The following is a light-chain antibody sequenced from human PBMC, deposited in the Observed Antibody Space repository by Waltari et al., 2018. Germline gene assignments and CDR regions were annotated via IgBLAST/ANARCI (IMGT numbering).Light chain of an antibody. CDR3: QQSYSAPHT. CDR2: AAS. V-gene: IGKV1-39*01. Sequence: DIQMTQSPSSLSASAGDRVNITCRASQSIATYLNWYQQKPGKAPILLIYAASSLQFGVPSRFSGSGSGTDFTLAISSLQPEDFATYFCQQSYSAPHTFGGGTQVDIK. CDR1: QSIATY. J-gene: IGKJ4*01.